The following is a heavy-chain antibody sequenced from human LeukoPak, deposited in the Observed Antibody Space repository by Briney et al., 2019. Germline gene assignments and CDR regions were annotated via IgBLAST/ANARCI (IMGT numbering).Heavy chain of an antibody. CDR2: INPNSGGT. CDR1: GYTFTGYY. Sequence: ASVKVSCKASGYTFTGYYMHWVRQAPGQGLEWMGRINPNSGGTNYAQKFQGRVTMTRETSISTAYIELSRLRPDDTAVYYCAQGYCSGGSCCGGWFDPWGQGTLVTVSS. V-gene: IGHV1-2*06. CDR3: AQGYCSGGSCCGGWFDP. D-gene: IGHD2-15*01. J-gene: IGHJ5*02.